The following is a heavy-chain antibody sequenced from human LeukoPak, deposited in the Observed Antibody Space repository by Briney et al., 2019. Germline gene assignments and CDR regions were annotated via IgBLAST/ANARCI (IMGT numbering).Heavy chain of an antibody. Sequence: SGGSLRLSCVVSGFTFSRYWMSWVRQAPGKGLEWVASIKQDGNEKYYVDSVKGRFTISRDNAKNSLYLQMSSLRAEDTAVYYCASHDYGDYASFDYWGQGTLVTVPS. D-gene: IGHD4-17*01. CDR3: ASHDYGDYASFDY. CDR2: IKQDGNEK. CDR1: GFTFSRYW. V-gene: IGHV3-7*03. J-gene: IGHJ4*02.